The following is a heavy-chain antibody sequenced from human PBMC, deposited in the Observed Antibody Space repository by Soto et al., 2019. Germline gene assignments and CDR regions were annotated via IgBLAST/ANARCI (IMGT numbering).Heavy chain of an antibody. Sequence: ESGGGVVQPGRSLRLSCAASGFTFSSYGMHWVRQAPGKGLEWVAVIWYDGSNKYYADSVKGRFTISRDNSKNTLYLQMNSLRAEDTAVYYCARVYDDSSGYYPYYYYGMDVWGQGTTVTVSS. CDR1: GFTFSSYG. J-gene: IGHJ6*02. CDR3: ARVYDDSSGYYPYYYYGMDV. CDR2: IWYDGSNK. D-gene: IGHD3-22*01. V-gene: IGHV3-33*01.